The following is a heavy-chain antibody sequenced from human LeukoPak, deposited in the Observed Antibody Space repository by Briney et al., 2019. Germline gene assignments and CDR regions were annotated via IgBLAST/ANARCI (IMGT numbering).Heavy chain of an antibody. V-gene: IGHV5-51*01. CDR2: IYPGDSDT. J-gene: IGHJ3*02. D-gene: IGHD3-22*01. CDR1: GYSFTSYW. Sequence: GESLKISCKGSGYSFTSYWIGWVRQMPGKGLEWMGIIYPGDSDTTCSPSFQGQVTISADKSISTAYLQWSSLKASDTAMYYCARQADYYDSSGYYYFLDIWGQGTMVTVSS. CDR3: ARQADYYDSSGYYYFLDI.